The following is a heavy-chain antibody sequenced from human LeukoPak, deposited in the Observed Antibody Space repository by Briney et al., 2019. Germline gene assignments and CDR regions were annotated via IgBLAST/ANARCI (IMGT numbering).Heavy chain of an antibody. J-gene: IGHJ5*02. CDR3: ARDRAVTQTWVEFDP. CDR2: IRDSGET. D-gene: IGHD4-17*01. CDR1: GFLVNNYY. V-gene: IGHV3-66*03. Sequence: GGSLRLSCTVSGFLVNNYYMSWVRQAPGKGLGWVSLIRDSGETFYADSVKGRFTISRDNSKNTMFLQMNRLTVEDAAVYFCARDRAVTQTWVEFDPWGQGTLVTVSS.